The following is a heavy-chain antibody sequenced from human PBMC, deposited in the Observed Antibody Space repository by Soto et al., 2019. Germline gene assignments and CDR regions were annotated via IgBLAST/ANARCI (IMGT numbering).Heavy chain of an antibody. CDR2: INHSGST. V-gene: IGHV4-34*01. CDR3: AILPSYCSNTSCQGEGGWFDP. Sequence: QVQLQQWGAGLLKPSETLSLTCAVYGGSFSGYYWSWIRQPPGKGLEWIGEINHSGSTNYNPSLKSRVTISLDTSKNQFSLTLSSVPAADTAVYYCAILPSYCSNTSCQGEGGWFDPWGQGTLVTVSS. D-gene: IGHD2-2*01. CDR1: GGSFSGYY. J-gene: IGHJ5*02.